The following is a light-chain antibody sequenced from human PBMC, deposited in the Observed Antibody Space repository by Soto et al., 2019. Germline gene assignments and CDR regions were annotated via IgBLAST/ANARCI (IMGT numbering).Light chain of an antibody. CDR2: DAS. CDR3: QQRSNWPRT. V-gene: IGKV3-11*01. Sequence: IVLTQSPATLSLFPGERATLSCRASQSVSRYLAWYQQKPGRAPRLLIYDASNRTTCIPARFSGSGSGTDFTLTISSLEPEDFAVYYCQQRSNWPRTFGPGTKVDLK. CDR1: QSVSRY. J-gene: IGKJ3*01.